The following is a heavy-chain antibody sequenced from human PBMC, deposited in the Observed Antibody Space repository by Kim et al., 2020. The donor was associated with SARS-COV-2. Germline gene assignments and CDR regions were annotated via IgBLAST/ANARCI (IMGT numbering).Heavy chain of an antibody. CDR2: K. Sequence: KYYVGSVKGRFTVSRDNAENSLYLQMNSLRVEDTAVYYCARVIGWSRAMDVWGQGTAVTVSS. D-gene: IGHD6-19*01. J-gene: IGHJ6*02. V-gene: IGHV3-7*04. CDR3: ARVIGWSRAMDV.